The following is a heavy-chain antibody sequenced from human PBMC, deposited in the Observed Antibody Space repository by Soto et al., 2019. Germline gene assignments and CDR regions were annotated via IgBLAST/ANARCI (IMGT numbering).Heavy chain of an antibody. CDR1: GFTFSSYS. CDR2: ISSSSSYI. Sequence: PGGSLRLSCAASGFTFSSYSMNWVRQAPGKGLEWVSSISSSSSYIYYADSVKGRFTISRDNAKNSLYLQMNSLRAEDTAVYYCARAEEDDILTGYYYVDYWGQGTLVTVSS. J-gene: IGHJ4*02. V-gene: IGHV3-21*01. CDR3: ARAEEDDILTGYYYVDY. D-gene: IGHD3-9*01.